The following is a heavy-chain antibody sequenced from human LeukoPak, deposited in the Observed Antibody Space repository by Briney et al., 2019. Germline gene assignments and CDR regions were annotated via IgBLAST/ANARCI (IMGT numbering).Heavy chain of an antibody. CDR2: IYSGGST. Sequence: GGSLRLSCAASEFSVGSNYMTWVRQAPGKGLEWVSLIYSGGSTYYADSVKGRFTISRDNAKNSLYLQMNSLRAEDTAVYYCARDEQWGFDYWGQGTLVTVSS. V-gene: IGHV3-66*01. CDR1: EFSVGSNY. D-gene: IGHD6-19*01. CDR3: ARDEQWGFDY. J-gene: IGHJ4*02.